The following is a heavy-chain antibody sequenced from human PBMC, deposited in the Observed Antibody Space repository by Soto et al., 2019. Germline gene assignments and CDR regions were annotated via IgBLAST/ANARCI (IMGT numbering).Heavy chain of an antibody. CDR3: ARSTYCNGGSCYPQY. CDR2: ISYDGSDR. V-gene: IGHV3-30*03. Sequence: VGSLRLSCEGPGFTFSDYGFHWVRQAPGKGLEWVAMISYDGSDRYYRDSVQGRFTISRDDSKNTVFLQMNSLRTEDTAMYYCARSTYCNGGSCYPQYWGPGTLVTVSS. CDR1: GFTFSDYG. J-gene: IGHJ4*02. D-gene: IGHD2-15*01.